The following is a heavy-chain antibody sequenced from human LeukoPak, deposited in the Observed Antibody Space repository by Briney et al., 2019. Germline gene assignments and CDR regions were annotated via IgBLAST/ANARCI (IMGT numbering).Heavy chain of an antibody. V-gene: IGHV1-69*06. J-gene: IGHJ6*03. Sequence: SVKVSCKASGGTFSSYAISWVRQAPGQGLEWMGGIIPIFGTANYAQKFQGRVTITADKSTSTAYMELSSLRSEDTAVYYCARVARRIQLWLRIGVHYYYYYMDVWGKGTTVTVSS. CDR3: ARVARRIQLWLRIGVHYYYYYMDV. CDR1: GGTFSSYA. CDR2: IIPIFGTA. D-gene: IGHD5-18*01.